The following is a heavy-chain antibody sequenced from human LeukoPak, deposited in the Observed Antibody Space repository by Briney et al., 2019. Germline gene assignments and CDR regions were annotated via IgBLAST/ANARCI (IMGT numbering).Heavy chain of an antibody. J-gene: IGHJ3*02. Sequence: SVKVSCKASGGTFSSYAISWVRQAPGQGLEWMGGIIPVFGTANYAQKFQGRVTITADESTSTAYMELSSPRSEDTAVYYCARDRVVGLGIDNAFDIWGHGTMVTVSS. D-gene: IGHD2-15*01. CDR3: ARDRVVGLGIDNAFDI. CDR1: GGTFSSYA. V-gene: IGHV1-69*01. CDR2: IIPVFGTA.